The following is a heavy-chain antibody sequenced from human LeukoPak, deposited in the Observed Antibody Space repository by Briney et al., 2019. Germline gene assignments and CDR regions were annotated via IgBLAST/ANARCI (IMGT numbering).Heavy chain of an antibody. V-gene: IGHV3-23*01. CDR2: ISGDGIYT. CDR1: GFTFSSYA. CDR3: AKNRATGMAFYDY. Sequence: PGGSLGLSCAASGFTFSSYAMTWVRQAPGKGLEWLSAISGDGIYTYYSDSVKGRFTSSRDNSKSTLYLQMSNLRAEDTAVYYYAKNRATGMAFYDYWGQGIQVTVSS. D-gene: IGHD5-18*01. J-gene: IGHJ4*02.